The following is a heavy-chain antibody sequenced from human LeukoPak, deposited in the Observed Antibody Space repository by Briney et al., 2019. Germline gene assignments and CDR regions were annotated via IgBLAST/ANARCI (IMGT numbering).Heavy chain of an antibody. J-gene: IGHJ4*02. V-gene: IGHV3-23*01. CDR2: ISGSGGST. D-gene: IGHD6-13*01. Sequence: PGGSLRLSCAASGFTFSSYAMSWVRQAPGKGLEWVSGISGSGGSTYYADSVKGRFTISRDNSKNTLYLQMNSLRTEDTAMYYCARVGTAEGTLEDYWGQGTLVTVSS. CDR1: GFTFSSYA. CDR3: ARVGTAEGTLEDY.